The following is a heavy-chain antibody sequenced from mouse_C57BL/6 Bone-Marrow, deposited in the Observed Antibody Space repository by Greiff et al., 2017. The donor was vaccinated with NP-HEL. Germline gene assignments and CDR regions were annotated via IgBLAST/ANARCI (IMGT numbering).Heavy chain of an antibody. J-gene: IGHJ4*01. CDR3: ARDIGNYYAMDY. CDR2: ISDGGSYT. Sequence: DVMLVESGGGLVKPGGSLKLSCAASGFTFSSYAMSWVRQTPEKRLEWVATISDGGSYTYYPDNVKGRFTISRDNAKNNLYRQMSHLKSEDTAMYYCARDIGNYYAMDYWGQGTSVTVSS. CDR1: GFTFSSYA. D-gene: IGHD2-14*01. V-gene: IGHV5-4*01.